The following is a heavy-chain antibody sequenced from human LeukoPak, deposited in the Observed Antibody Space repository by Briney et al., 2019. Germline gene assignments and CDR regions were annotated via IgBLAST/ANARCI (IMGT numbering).Heavy chain of an antibody. Sequence: GGSLRLSCAASGFTVSSNSMSWVRQAPGKGLEWVSGIYSGGSTYYADSAKGRFTISRDNSKNTLHLQMNSLRAEDTAVYYCAREYCSGGSCSNGLDVWGQGTTVTVSS. CDR2: IYSGGST. CDR1: GFTVSSNS. V-gene: IGHV3-66*01. CDR3: AREYCSGGSCSNGLDV. D-gene: IGHD2-15*01. J-gene: IGHJ6*02.